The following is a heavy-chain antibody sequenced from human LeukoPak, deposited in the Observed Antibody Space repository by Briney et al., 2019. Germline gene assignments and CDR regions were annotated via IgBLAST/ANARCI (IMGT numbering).Heavy chain of an antibody. Sequence: HPGGSLTLSCATSGFTFSSYDMHWVRQAPGKGLEWVALISYDGNNQYYADSVKGRFIISRDNSKSTLYLQLDSLRLEDTAVYYCTLTTFGVVYYFDYWGQGTLVTVSS. V-gene: IGHV3-30*03. J-gene: IGHJ4*02. CDR1: GFTFSSYD. CDR3: TLTTFGVVYYFDY. D-gene: IGHD1/OR15-1a*01. CDR2: ISYDGNNQ.